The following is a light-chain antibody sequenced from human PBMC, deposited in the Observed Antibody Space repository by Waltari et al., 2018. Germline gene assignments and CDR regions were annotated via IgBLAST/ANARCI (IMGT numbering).Light chain of an antibody. CDR1: QSIGTS. Sequence: EIVLTQSPVTLSLSPGERATLSCRASQSIGTSLGWYQQKPGQAPRLLIYGASNRATGIPVRFSGSGSGTDFTRTISTLETEDFAVYYCQQHSRWPLTFGGGTKVEI. V-gene: IGKV3-11*01. CDR2: GAS. CDR3: QQHSRWPLT. J-gene: IGKJ4*01.